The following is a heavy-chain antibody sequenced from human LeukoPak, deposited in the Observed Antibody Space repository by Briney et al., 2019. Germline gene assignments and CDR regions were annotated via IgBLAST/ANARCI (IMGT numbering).Heavy chain of an antibody. CDR1: GGTFSSYA. Sequence: SVKVSCKASGGTFSSYAISWVRQAPGQGLEWMGGIIPIFGTANCAQKFQGRVTITADESTSTAYMELSSLRSEDTAVYYCARGHYDSSGYYSWDNWFDPWGQGTLVTVSS. CDR2: IIPIFGTA. CDR3: ARGHYDSSGYYSWDNWFDP. D-gene: IGHD3-22*01. V-gene: IGHV1-69*13. J-gene: IGHJ5*02.